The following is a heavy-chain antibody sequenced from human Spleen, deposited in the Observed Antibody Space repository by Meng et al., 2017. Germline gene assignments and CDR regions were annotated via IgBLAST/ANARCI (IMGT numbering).Heavy chain of an antibody. CDR1: GFTVSSNE. D-gene: IGHD1-26*01. V-gene: IGHV3-15*01. CDR3: ARDGSGSYYAY. Sequence: GESLKISCAASGFTVSSNEMSWVRQAPGKGLEWIGRMKSNVDGGTVDYAAAVKGRFFIPRDDSENTFYLQMNSLRAEDTAVYYCARDGSGSYYAYWGQGTRVTVSS. CDR2: MKSNVDGGTV. J-gene: IGHJ4*02.